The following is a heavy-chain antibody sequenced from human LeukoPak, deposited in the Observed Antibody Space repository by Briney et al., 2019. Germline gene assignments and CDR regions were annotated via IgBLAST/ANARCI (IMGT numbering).Heavy chain of an antibody. CDR2: ISGSGGST. CDR3: AKTGGPAAILGEEDY. CDR1: GFTFGSYA. D-gene: IGHD2-2*02. J-gene: IGHJ4*02. Sequence: GGSLRLSCAASGFTFGSYAMSWVRQAPGKGLEWVSAISGSGGSTYYADSVKGRFTISRDNSKNTLYLQMNSLRAEDTAVYYCAKTGGPAAILGEEDYWGQGTLVTVSS. V-gene: IGHV3-23*01.